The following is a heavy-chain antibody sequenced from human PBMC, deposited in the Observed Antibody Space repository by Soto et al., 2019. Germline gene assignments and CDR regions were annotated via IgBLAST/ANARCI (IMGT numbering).Heavy chain of an antibody. Sequence: PSETLSLTCAVYGGSLSGYYWSRIRQPPGKGLEWIGEINHSGSTNYSPSLKSRVTILVDTSKNQFSLQLSSVTAADTAMYYCARGDFAWEPSTDYWGQGTLVTVSS. CDR1: GGSLSGYY. J-gene: IGHJ4*02. CDR2: INHSGST. D-gene: IGHD3-3*01. CDR3: ARGDFAWEPSTDY. V-gene: IGHV4-34*01.